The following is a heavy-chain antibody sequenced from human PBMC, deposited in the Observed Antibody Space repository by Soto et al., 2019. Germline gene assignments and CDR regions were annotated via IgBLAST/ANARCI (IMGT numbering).Heavy chain of an antibody. CDR2: IYWNDDK. V-gene: IGHV2-5*01. CDR3: AHRGRDIVVVPAALNWFDP. J-gene: IGHJ5*02. CDR1: GFSLSTSGVG. Sequence: SGPTLVKPTQTLTLTCTFSGFSLSTSGVGVGWIRQPPGKALEWLALIYWNDDKRYSPSLKSRLTITKDTSKNQVVLTMTNMDPVDTATYYCAHRGRDIVVVPAALNWFDPWGQGTLVTVSS. D-gene: IGHD2-2*01.